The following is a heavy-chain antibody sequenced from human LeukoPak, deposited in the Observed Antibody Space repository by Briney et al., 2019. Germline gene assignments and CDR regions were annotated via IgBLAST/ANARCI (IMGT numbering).Heavy chain of an antibody. CDR2: IYPGDSDT. J-gene: IGHJ4*02. D-gene: IGHD2-21*02. Sequence: GESLKISCKASGYSFSSYWIGWVRQMPGKGLEWMGVIYPGDSDTRYSPSFQGQVTISADKSSSTAYLQWSSLKASDTAMYYCARERRGDRYSFDYWGQGTLVTVSS. CDR3: ARERRGDRYSFDY. V-gene: IGHV5-51*01. CDR1: GYSFSSYW.